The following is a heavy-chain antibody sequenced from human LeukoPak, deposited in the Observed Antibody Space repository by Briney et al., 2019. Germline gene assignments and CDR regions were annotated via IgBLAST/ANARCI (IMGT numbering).Heavy chain of an antibody. Sequence: GKSLRLSCAASGFTFSGYPIHWVRQAPGKGLEWVAVISYDGSNKYYADSVKGRFTISRDNSKNTLYLQMNSLRAEDTAVYYCAKRRRNGYEDYFDYWGQGTLVTVSS. CDR2: ISYDGSNK. CDR1: GFTFSGYP. CDR3: AKRRRNGYEDYFDY. V-gene: IGHV3-30-3*02. D-gene: IGHD3-22*01. J-gene: IGHJ4*02.